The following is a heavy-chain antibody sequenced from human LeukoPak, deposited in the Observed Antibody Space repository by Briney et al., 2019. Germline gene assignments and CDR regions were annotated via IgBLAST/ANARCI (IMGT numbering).Heavy chain of an antibody. Sequence: SETLSLTCTVSGGSISSDLYYWNWIRQPAGKGLEWIGRFYNSGRTNFNPSLKSRVTISADTSKNQFSLTLRSVPAADTAVYYCARGDLKSDWFAPWGQGTLVIVST. CDR3: ARGDLKSDWFAP. CDR1: GGSISSDLYY. V-gene: IGHV4-61*02. J-gene: IGHJ5*02. D-gene: IGHD3-3*01. CDR2: FYNSGRT.